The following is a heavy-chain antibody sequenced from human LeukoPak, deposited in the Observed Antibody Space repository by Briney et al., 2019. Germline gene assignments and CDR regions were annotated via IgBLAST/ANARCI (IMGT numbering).Heavy chain of an antibody. Sequence: ASVKVSCKASGYNFISYGISWVRQAPGQGLEWMGWISAYSGNTSFAQKFQGRVTMTTDTSTSTAYMELRSLTSDDTAVYYCAREDYGGNEDDYWGQGTLVTVSS. CDR1: GYNFISYG. CDR3: AREDYGGNEDDY. J-gene: IGHJ4*02. D-gene: IGHD4-23*01. CDR2: ISAYSGNT. V-gene: IGHV1-18*01.